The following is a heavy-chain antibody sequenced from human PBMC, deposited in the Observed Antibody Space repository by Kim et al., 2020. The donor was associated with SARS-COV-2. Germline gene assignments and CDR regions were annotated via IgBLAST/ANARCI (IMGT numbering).Heavy chain of an antibody. J-gene: IGHJ5*02. CDR3: VRDGMATGNLDR. V-gene: IGHV3-48*02. Sequence: ILYADSVRGRFTISRDNAKTSLYLQTSSLRDEDTALYCCVRDGMATGNLDRWGQGTLVTVSS. CDR2: I. D-gene: IGHD6-13*01.